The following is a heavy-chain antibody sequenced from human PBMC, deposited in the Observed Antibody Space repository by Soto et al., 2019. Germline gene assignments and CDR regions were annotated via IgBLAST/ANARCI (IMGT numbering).Heavy chain of an antibody. CDR2: INAGNGNP. Sequence: ASVKVSCKASGYTFANYAIHWVRQAPGQRLEWMGWINAGNGNPKYSQKFQGRVTISRDTSATTAYMEMSSLRSEDTAVYYCARGERDYWGQGTLATVPS. CDR1: GYTFANYA. D-gene: IGHD1-26*01. J-gene: IGHJ4*02. V-gene: IGHV1-3*01. CDR3: ARGERDY.